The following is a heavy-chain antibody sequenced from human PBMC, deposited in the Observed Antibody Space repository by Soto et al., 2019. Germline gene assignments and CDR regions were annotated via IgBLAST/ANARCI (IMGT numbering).Heavy chain of an antibody. D-gene: IGHD4-17*01. J-gene: IGHJ4*02. Sequence: LRLSCAASGFTFSRDGMSWVRQAPGKGLEWVSLITDNGGSTYYADSVKGRFTISRDNTKNTLFLQMNSLRAEDTAVYYCAKERATTPAFDYWGQGALVTVSS. CDR3: AKERATTPAFDY. CDR2: ITDNGGST. CDR1: GFTFSRDG. V-gene: IGHV3-23*01.